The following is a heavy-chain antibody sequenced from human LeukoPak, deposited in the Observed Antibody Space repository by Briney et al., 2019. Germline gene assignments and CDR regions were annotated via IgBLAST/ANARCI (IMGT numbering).Heavy chain of an antibody. CDR3: ARQGGYCSSTSCYTQYYFDY. J-gene: IGHJ4*02. Sequence: PSETLSLTCTVSGGSISSSSYYWGWIRQPPGKGLEWIGSIYYSGSTYYNPSLKSRVTISVDTSKNQFSLKLSSVTAADTAVYYCARQGGYCSSTSCYTQYYFDYWGQGTLVTVSS. CDR2: IYYSGST. CDR1: GGSISSSSYY. V-gene: IGHV4-39*01. D-gene: IGHD2-2*02.